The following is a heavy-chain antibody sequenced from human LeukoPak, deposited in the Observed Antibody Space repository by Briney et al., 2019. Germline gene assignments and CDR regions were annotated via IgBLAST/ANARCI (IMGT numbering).Heavy chain of an antibody. CDR2: ISSSSSYI. CDR1: GFTFSSYS. J-gene: IGHJ4*02. D-gene: IGHD6-13*01. Sequence: GGSLRLSCAASGFTFSSYSMNWVRQAPGKGLEWVSSISSSSSYIYYADSVKGRFTISRDNAKNSLYLQMNSLRAEDTAVYYCAKEWGYSSPTWGFDYWGQGTLVTVSS. V-gene: IGHV3-21*01. CDR3: AKEWGYSSPTWGFDY.